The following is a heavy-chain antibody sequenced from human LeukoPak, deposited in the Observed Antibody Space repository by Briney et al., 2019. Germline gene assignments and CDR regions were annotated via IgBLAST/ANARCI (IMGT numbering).Heavy chain of an antibody. V-gene: IGHV3-23*01. CDR2: ISGGGVTT. CDR3: ARNQQLGGHSYYYYGMDV. CDR1: GFTSIAYA. D-gene: IGHD3-16*01. Sequence: GGSLRLSCVGSGFTSIAYALTWARRAPGKGLEWVSGISGGGVTTYYADSVEGRFTISRDNSKNTLYLQMNSLRADDTAIYYCARNQQLGGHSYYYYGMDVWGQGTTVTVSS. J-gene: IGHJ6*02.